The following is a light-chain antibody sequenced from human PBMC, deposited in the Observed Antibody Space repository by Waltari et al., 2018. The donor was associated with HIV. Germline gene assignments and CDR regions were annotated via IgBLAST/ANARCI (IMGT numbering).Light chain of an antibody. CDR3: QSYVSSVNVV. CDR1: SSNIGAAYD. CDR2: ANT. V-gene: IGLV1-40*01. J-gene: IGLJ3*02. Sequence: QSVLTQPPSVSGAPGQTVTISCTGSSSNIGAAYDVHWYQQVPGTAPKLLIYANTKRPSGVPDRFPGSKSGTAAALAISGLQTDDEADYYCQSYVSSVNVVFGGGTRVTVL.